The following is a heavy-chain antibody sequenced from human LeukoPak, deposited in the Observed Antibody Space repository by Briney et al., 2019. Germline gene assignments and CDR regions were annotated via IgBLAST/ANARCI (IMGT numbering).Heavy chain of an antibody. V-gene: IGHV3-11*01. Sequence: GGSLRLSCAASGFTFSDYYMSWLRQAPGKGLEWVSYISSSGSTIYYADSVKGRFTISRDNAKNSLYLQMNSLRAEDTAVYYCARRRDSGSLQHFDYWGQGTLVTVSS. CDR1: GFTFSDYY. J-gene: IGHJ4*02. D-gene: IGHD1-26*01. CDR2: ISSSGSTI. CDR3: ARRRDSGSLQHFDY.